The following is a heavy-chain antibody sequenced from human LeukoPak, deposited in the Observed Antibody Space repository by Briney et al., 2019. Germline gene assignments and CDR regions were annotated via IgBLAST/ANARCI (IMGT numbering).Heavy chain of an antibody. CDR1: GFTFSNYA. V-gene: IGHV3-23*01. D-gene: IGHD6-19*01. Sequence: GGSLRLSCTASGFTFSNYAMSWVRQAPGKGLEWVSATSGSGSSTNYADSVKGRFTISRDNSKNTLYLHMNSLRAEDTAIYYRARGSSIAVAGTNWFDPWGQGTLVTVSS. CDR3: ARGSSIAVAGTNWFDP. J-gene: IGHJ5*02. CDR2: TSGSGSST.